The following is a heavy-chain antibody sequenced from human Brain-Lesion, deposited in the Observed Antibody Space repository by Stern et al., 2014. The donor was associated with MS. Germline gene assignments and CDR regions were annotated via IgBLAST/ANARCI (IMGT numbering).Heavy chain of an antibody. CDR1: GYIFTGYY. CDR3: ARDQRGITIFGVVTDYYYLGMDV. V-gene: IGHV1-2*02. D-gene: IGHD3-3*01. CDR2: INPNTGGT. J-gene: IGHJ6*02. Sequence: VQLVESGAEVTKPGASVKVSCKTSGYIFTGYYIHWVRKAPGQGLEWMAWINPNTGGTKYAQKFQGRVTMSRDTSISTAYVELSSLTSDDTAVYYCARDQRGITIFGVVTDYYYLGMDVWGQGTTVTVSS.